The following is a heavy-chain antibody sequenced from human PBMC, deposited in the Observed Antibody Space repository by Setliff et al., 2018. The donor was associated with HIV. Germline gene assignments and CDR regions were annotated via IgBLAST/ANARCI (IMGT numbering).Heavy chain of an antibody. CDR2: ISGGSTSHM. CDR1: GFTFSDHY. V-gene: IGHV3-11*06. D-gene: IGHD1-20*01. J-gene: IGHJ5*02. CDR3: ARYKWNNWIFGWFDP. Sequence: PGGSLRLSCAASGFTFSDHYMGWIRQAPGKGLEWVSYISGGSTSHMNYADSVKGRFTISRDNAKNSLYLQMNSLRAEDTAVYYCARYKWNNWIFGWFDPWGQGTQVTVSS.